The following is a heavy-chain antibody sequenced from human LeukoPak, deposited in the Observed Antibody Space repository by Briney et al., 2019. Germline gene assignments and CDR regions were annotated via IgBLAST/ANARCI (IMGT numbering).Heavy chain of an antibody. Sequence: ASVKVSCKASGGTFSNYAISWVRQAPGQGLEWMGGIIPIFGMANYAQKFQGRVTITADESTSTAYIDLSSLRSEDTAVYYCARSREMATIFDVDYWGQGTLVTVSS. CDR3: ARSREMATIFDVDY. CDR2: IIPIFGMA. V-gene: IGHV1-69*01. D-gene: IGHD5-24*01. CDR1: GGTFSNYA. J-gene: IGHJ4*02.